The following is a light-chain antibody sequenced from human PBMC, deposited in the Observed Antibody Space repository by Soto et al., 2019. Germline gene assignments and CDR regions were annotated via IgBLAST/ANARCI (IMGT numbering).Light chain of an antibody. CDR2: SDS. CDR3: QVWDSSTVI. V-gene: IGLV3-9*01. J-gene: IGLJ2*01. CDR1: NIGSKN. Sequence: SSELTQPLSVSVALGQTARITCGGNNIGSKNVHWYQQKPGQAPVLVIYSDSNRPSGIPERFSGSNSGNTATLTISRAQAGDEADYYCQVWDSSTVIFGGGTKVTVL.